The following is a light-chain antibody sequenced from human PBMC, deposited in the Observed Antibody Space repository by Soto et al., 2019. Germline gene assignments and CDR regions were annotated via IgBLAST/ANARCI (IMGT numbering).Light chain of an antibody. Sequence: EIVLTQSPGTLSLSPGERATLSCRASQSVSSSYLAWYQQKPGQAPRLLIYGASSRATGIPDRFSGSGSGIGFTLTISRLEPEDFAVYYCQQYGSSPQTFGQGTKVEIK. CDR1: QSVSSSY. V-gene: IGKV3-20*01. CDR2: GAS. J-gene: IGKJ1*01. CDR3: QQYGSSPQT.